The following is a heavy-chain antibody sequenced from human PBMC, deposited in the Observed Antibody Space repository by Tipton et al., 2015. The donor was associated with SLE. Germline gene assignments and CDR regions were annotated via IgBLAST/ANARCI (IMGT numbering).Heavy chain of an antibody. Sequence: TLSLTCTVSGGSISSSSYYWGWIRQPPGKGLEWIGSIYYSGSTYYNPSLTSRVTISVDTSKNQFSLKLSSVTAADAAVYYCARGDGYNFDYWGQGTLVTVSS. CDR3: ARGDGYNFDY. V-gene: IGHV4-39*07. CDR2: IYYSGST. CDR1: GGSISSSSYY. D-gene: IGHD5-24*01. J-gene: IGHJ4*02.